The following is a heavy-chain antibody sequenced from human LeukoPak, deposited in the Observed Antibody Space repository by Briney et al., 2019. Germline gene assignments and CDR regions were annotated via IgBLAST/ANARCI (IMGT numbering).Heavy chain of an antibody. CDR1: GYTFTSYG. D-gene: IGHD3-3*01. CDR3: ARKRFLEWYYFDY. CDR2: IIPIFGTA. J-gene: IGHJ4*02. V-gene: IGHV1-69*13. Sequence: ASVKVSCKASGYTFTSYGISWVRQAPGQGLEWMGGIIPIFGTANYAQKFQGRVTITADESTSTAYMELSSLRSEDTAVYYCARKRFLEWYYFDYWGQGTLVTVSS.